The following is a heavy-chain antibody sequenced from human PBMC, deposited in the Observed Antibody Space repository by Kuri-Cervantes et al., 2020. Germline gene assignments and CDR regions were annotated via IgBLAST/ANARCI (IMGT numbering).Heavy chain of an antibody. CDR1: GGSVNSGSDY. J-gene: IGHJ3*02. CDR3: ARGRRRDSSAFDI. Sequence: SETLSLTCTVSGGSVNSGSDYWSWIRQPPGKGLEWIGYIYSNGATNFNPSLESRVTISGDTSRNQFSLSLTSVTAADTAVYYCARGRRRDSSAFDIWGQGTMVTVSS. CDR2: IYSNGAT. V-gene: IGHV4-61*01. D-gene: IGHD6-6*01.